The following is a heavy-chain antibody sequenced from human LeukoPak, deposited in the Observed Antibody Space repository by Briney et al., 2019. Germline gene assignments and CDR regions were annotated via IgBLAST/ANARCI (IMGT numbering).Heavy chain of an antibody. CDR2: TSYDGSTK. J-gene: IGHJ4*02. CDR3: AKDATLFGDQYFDY. D-gene: IGHD3-10*01. V-gene: IGHV3-30*18. Sequence: GGSLRLSCEASGFTFSSHGMHWVRQAPGKGLEWVAVTSYDGSTKYYADSAKGRFNISRDNSKNTLYLQMNSLRVDDTAVYYCAKDATLFGDQYFDYWGQGTLVIVSS. CDR1: GFTFSSHG.